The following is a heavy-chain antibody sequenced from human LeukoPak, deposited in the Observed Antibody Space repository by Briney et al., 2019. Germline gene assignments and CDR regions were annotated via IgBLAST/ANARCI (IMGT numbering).Heavy chain of an antibody. D-gene: IGHD6-6*01. V-gene: IGHV5-51*01. CDR1: GYSFTTNW. CDR3: TRSLSSIAARDI. CDR2: IYPGDSDT. Sequence: GESLKISCKGSGYSFTTNWIGWVRQMPGKGLEWMGIIYPGDSDTRYSPSFQGQVTISADKSISTAYLQWSSLKASDTAMYYCTRSLSSIAARDIWGQGTMVTVSS. J-gene: IGHJ3*02.